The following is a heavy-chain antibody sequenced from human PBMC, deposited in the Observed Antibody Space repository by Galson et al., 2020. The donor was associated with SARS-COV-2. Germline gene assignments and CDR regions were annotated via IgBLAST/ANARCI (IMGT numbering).Heavy chain of an antibody. CDR3: TRDWNGAGEF. Sequence: GGSLRLSCEAYELNFSDHYMDRVHQAPGKGLEWPSRIRNKRSSYSTEYAASVRGRFTLSRDDSKISLYRQMNSLKIEDSAIYYCTRDWNGAGEFWGQGPLVTVYS. J-gene: IGHJ4*02. D-gene: IGHD3-16*01. V-gene: IGHV3-72*01. CDR2: IRNKRSSYST. CDR1: ELNFSDHY.